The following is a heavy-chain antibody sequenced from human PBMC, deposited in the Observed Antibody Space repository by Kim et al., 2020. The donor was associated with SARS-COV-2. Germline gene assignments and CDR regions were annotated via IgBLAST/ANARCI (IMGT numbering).Heavy chain of an antibody. CDR3: ARPDIAVAGSDAFDI. J-gene: IGHJ3*02. CDR1: GYSFTSYW. Sequence: GESLKISCKGSGYSFTSYWIGWVRQMPGKGLEWMGIIYPGDSDTRYSPSFQGQVTISADKSISTAYLQWSSLKASDTAMYYCARPDIAVAGSDAFDIWGQGTMVTVSS. V-gene: IGHV5-51*01. D-gene: IGHD6-19*01. CDR2: IYPGDSDT.